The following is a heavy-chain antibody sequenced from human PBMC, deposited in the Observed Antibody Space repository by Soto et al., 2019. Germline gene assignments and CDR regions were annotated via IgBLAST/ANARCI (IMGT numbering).Heavy chain of an antibody. CDR2: IYYSGST. CDR3: ARHKHYGDPFDMDV. Sequence: SETLSLTCTVSGGSISSSSYYWGWIRQPPGKGLEWIGSIYYSGSTYYNPSLKSRVTISVDTSKNQFSLKLSSVTAADTAVYYCARHKHYGDPFDMDVWGKGTTVTVSS. J-gene: IGHJ6*03. V-gene: IGHV4-39*01. CDR1: GGSISSSSYY. D-gene: IGHD4-17*01.